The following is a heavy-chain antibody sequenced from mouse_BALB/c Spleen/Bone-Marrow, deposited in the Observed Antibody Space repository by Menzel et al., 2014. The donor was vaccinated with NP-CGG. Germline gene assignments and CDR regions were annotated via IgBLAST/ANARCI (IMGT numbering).Heavy chain of an antibody. CDR1: GFSLSSAN. V-gene: IGHV5-6-5*01. CDR2: IHIGISA. CDR3: ARDDNSASGMDL. D-gene: IGHD1-3*01. Sequence: EESGGRLVTPGTPLTITCTASGFSLSSANMIWVRQAPGGGLEYIGFIHIGISAYYATWAKVRFTISRTSTTVNLQITSPTTDDTAPYFCARDDNSASGMDLWGPGTLVTVSS. J-gene: IGHJ1*01.